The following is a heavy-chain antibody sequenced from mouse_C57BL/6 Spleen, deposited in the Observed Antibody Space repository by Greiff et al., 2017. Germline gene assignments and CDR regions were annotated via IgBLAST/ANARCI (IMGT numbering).Heavy chain of an antibody. CDR1: GYTFTTYP. Sequence: QVQLQQSGAELVKPGASVKMSCKASGYTFTTYPIEWMKQNHGKSLEWIGNFHPYNDDTKYNEKFKGKATLTVEKSSSTVYLELSRLTSADSAVYYCARVGGIYYDYDDGYWYFDVWGTGTTLTVSS. CDR2: FHPYNDDT. CDR3: ARVGGIYYDYDDGYWYFDV. V-gene: IGHV1-47*01. J-gene: IGHJ1*03. D-gene: IGHD2-4*01.